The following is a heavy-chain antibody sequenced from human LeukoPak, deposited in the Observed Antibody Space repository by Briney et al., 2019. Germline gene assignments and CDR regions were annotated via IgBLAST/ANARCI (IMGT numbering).Heavy chain of an antibody. V-gene: IGHV3-11*01. CDR1: GFTFSDYY. D-gene: IGHD3-3*01. CDR2: ISSSGSTI. J-gene: IGHJ5*02. Sequence: GGSLRLSCAAAGFTFSDYYMNWIRQAPGKGLEWISYISSSGSTIYYADSVKGRFTISRDNGKNSLYLQMNSLRAEDTAVYYCARGIKDYDFWSGYFSVMYNWFDPWGQGTLVTVSS. CDR3: ARGIKDYDFWSGYFSVMYNWFDP.